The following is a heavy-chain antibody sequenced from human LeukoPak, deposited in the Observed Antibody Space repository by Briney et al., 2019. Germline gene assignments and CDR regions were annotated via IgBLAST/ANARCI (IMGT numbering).Heavy chain of an antibody. D-gene: IGHD6-19*01. CDR1: GDSVSGNTGT. J-gene: IGHJ4*02. CDR3: ARGVSGTFDF. CDR2: TYYRSKWFN. V-gene: IGHV6-1*01. Sequence: SQTLSLTCAISGDSVSGNTGTWNWIRQSPSRGLEWLGRTYYRSKWFNDYAVSVRSRITINPDTSNNQFSLQLNSVTPEDTAAYYCARGVSGTFDFWGQGILVTVSS.